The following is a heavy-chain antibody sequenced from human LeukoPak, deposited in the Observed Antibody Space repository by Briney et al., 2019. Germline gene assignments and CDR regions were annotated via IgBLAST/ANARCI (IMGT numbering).Heavy chain of an antibody. CDR3: ARVAADSTGYHWDYYFDL. J-gene: IGHJ2*01. CDR1: GFTFSGSA. Sequence: GGSLRLSSAASGFTFSGSAMSWVRQAPGKGLEWISSLSASGGSTYFADSVEGRFTISRDNSKNTLYLQMNSLRAEDTAVYYCARVAADSTGYHWDYYFDLWGRGTLLTVSS. V-gene: IGHV3-23*01. D-gene: IGHD3-22*01. CDR2: LSASGGST.